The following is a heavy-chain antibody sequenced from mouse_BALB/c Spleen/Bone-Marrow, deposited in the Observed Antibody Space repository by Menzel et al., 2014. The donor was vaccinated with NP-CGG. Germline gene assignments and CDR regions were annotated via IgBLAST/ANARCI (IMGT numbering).Heavy chain of an antibody. Sequence: EVQLVESGGGLVKPGGSLKLSCAASGFTFSSYAMSWVRQTPEKRLEWVASISSGGSTYYPDSVKGRFTISRDNARNILYLQMSSLRSEGTAMYYCASLYFYGSSYYTMDYWGQGTSVTVSS. D-gene: IGHD1-1*01. CDR2: ISSGGST. CDR1: GFTFSSYA. J-gene: IGHJ4*01. CDR3: ASLYFYGSSYYTMDY. V-gene: IGHV5-6-5*01.